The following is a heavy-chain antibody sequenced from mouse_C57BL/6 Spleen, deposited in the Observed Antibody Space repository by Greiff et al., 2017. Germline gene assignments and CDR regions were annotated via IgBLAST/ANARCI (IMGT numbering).Heavy chain of an antibody. D-gene: IGHD1-1*01. CDR3: ARPDGSSPAGAMGG. J-gene: IGHJ4*01. Sequence: QVQLQQPGAELVKPGASVKLSCKASGYTFTSYWMPWVQQRPGQGLEWIGMIHPNSGSTNYNEKFKSKATLTVDKASSTAYMQLSSLTSEDTAVYYCARPDGSSPAGAMGGWGQGTSVTVSS. CDR1: GYTFTSYW. V-gene: IGHV1-64*01. CDR2: IHPNSGST.